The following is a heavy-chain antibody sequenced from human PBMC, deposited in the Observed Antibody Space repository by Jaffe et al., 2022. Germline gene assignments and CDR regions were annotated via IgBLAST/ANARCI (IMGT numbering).Heavy chain of an antibody. V-gene: IGHV3-21*01. CDR2: ISSSSSYI. D-gene: IGHD3-3*01. CDR1: GFTFSSYS. Sequence: EVQLVESGGGLVKPGGSLRLSCAASGFTFSSYSMNWVRQAPGKGLEWVSSISSSSSYIYYADSVKGRFTISRDNAKNSLYLQMNSLRAEDTAVYYCARDGEFTIFGVVTPLDVWGKGTTVTVSS. CDR3: ARDGEFTIFGVVTPLDV. J-gene: IGHJ6*04.